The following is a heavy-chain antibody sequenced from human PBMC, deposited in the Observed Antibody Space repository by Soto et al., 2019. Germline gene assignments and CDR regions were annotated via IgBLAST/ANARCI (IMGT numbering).Heavy chain of an antibody. Sequence: SETLSLTCTVSGGSISSSSYYWGWIRQPPGRGLEWIGSIYYSGSTYYNPSLKSRVTISVDTSKNQFSLKLSSVTAADTAVYYCARHLLRYCDWSPLDYFDYWGQGTLVTVSS. V-gene: IGHV4-39*01. D-gene: IGHD3-9*01. CDR3: ARHLLRYCDWSPLDYFDY. CDR2: IYYSGST. J-gene: IGHJ4*02. CDR1: GGSISSSSYY.